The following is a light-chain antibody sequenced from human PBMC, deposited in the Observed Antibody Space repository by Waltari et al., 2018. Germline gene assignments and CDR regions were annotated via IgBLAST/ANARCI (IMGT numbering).Light chain of an antibody. J-gene: IGKJ5*01. Sequence: DIVLTQSPATLSLSPGERATLSCRASQSVSTSLAWYQQKPGQAPRLLIYDASNRAAGRPARFTRRGSGTDFTLTISSLEPEDSGGYYCQPRRNRAPIPFGQGTQLEIK. CDR3: QPRRNRAPIP. CDR2: DAS. CDR1: QSVSTS. V-gene: IGKV3-11*01.